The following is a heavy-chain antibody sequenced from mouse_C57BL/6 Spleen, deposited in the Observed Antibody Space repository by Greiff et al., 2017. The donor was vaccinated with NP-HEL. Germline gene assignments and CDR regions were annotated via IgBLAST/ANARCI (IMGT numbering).Heavy chain of an antibody. D-gene: IGHD1-1*01. J-gene: IGHJ1*03. CDR3: ARPNYYGSSHWYFDV. Sequence: VQLQQSDAELVKPGASVKISCKVSGYTFTDHTIHWMKQRPEQGLEWIGYIYPRDGSTKYNEKFKGKATLTADKSSSTAYMQLHSLTSEDSAVYFCARPNYYGSSHWYFDVWGTGTTVTVSS. CDR2: IYPRDGST. V-gene: IGHV1-78*01. CDR1: GYTFTDHT.